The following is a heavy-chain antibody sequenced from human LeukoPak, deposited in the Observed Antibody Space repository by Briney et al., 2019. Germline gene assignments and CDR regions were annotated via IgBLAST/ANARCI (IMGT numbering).Heavy chain of an antibody. J-gene: IGHJ5*02. Sequence: GASVKVSCKASGYTFTGYYMHWVRQAPGQGLEWMGWINPNSGGTNYAQKFQGRVTMTRDTSISTAYMELSRLRSDDTAVYYCARLSPVPMVRGVLGWFDPWGQGTLVTVSS. CDR2: INPNSGGT. D-gene: IGHD3-10*01. CDR1: GYTFTGYY. V-gene: IGHV1-2*02. CDR3: ARLSPVPMVRGVLGWFDP.